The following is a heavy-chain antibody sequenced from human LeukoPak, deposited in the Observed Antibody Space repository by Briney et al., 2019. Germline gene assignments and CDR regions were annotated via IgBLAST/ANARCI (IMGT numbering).Heavy chain of an antibody. CDR3: ARDCSSGTYYYDSSGYGPFGS. CDR1: GFTFSSCA. CDR2: ISYDGSNK. D-gene: IGHD3-22*01. V-gene: IGHV3-30-3*01. J-gene: IGHJ5*02. Sequence: GASLRLSCAASGFTFSSCAMHWVRQAPGKGLEWVAVISYDGSNKYYADSVKGRFTISRDNSKNTLYLQMNSLRAEDTAVYYCARDCSSGTYYYDSSGYGPFGSWGQGTLVTVSS.